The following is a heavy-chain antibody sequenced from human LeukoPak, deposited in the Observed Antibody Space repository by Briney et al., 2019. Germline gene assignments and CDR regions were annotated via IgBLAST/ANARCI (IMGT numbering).Heavy chain of an antibody. V-gene: IGHV3-13*04. CDR1: GFTFSSYD. J-gene: IGHJ4*02. CDR2: IGTAGDT. D-gene: IGHD5-18*01. Sequence: GGSLRLSCAASGFTFSSYDMHWVRQGTGKGLEWVSAIGTAGDTYYPGSVKGRFTTSRENAKNSLYLQMNSLRAEDTAVYYCARDGQAMVDYWGQGTLVTVSS. CDR3: ARDGQAMVDY.